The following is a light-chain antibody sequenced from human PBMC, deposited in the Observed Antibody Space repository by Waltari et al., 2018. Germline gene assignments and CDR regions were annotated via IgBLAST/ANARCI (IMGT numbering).Light chain of an antibody. V-gene: IGLV3-1*01. Sequence: SYELTQPPSVSVSPGQTAIITCSGHKLADQYASWYRQKPGQSPVLVIYQDSERPSGIPERFSGSNSGNTATLTISGTQAMDEADYYCQAWHSNTGVFGTGTKVTVL. CDR3: QAWHSNTGV. J-gene: IGLJ1*01. CDR1: KLADQY. CDR2: QDS.